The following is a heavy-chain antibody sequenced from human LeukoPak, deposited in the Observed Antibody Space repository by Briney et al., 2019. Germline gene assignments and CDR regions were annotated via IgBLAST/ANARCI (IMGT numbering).Heavy chain of an antibody. V-gene: IGHV3-73*01. CDR1: GFTFYDSA. Sequence: GGSLRLSCAASGFTFYDSAIHWVRQAPGKGLEWLGRIKSKLFNSETAYVESVKGRCTIYKDDSKNTAYLEMNNLKIDDAALYYGFRYEETTGLFGDSWGQGTLVIASS. CDR3: FRYEETTGLFGDS. CDR2: IKSKLFNSET. D-gene: IGHD3-3*01. J-gene: IGHJ4*02.